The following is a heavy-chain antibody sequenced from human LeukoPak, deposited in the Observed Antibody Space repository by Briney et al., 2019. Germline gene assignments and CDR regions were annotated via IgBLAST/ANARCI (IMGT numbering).Heavy chain of an antibody. J-gene: IGHJ6*02. CDR1: GFTFSTYG. V-gene: IGHV3-30*18. CDR2: MSSDGRNK. D-gene: IGHD6-19*01. Sequence: GRSLRLSCAASGFTFSTYGMHWVRQAPGKGLEWVAVMSSDGRNKYYADSVKGRFTISRDNSKNTAYLQMNSLRTEDTAVYYCAKQSAPYSSGWTPMDVWGQGTTVTVSS. CDR3: AKQSAPYSSGWTPMDV.